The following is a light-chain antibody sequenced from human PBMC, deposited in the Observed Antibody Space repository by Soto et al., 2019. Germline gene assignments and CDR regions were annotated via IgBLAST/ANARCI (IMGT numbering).Light chain of an antibody. J-gene: IGLJ1*01. V-gene: IGLV1-40*01. CDR1: DSNIGAGYD. CDR2: GNT. Sequence: QSVLTQTPSVSGAPGQTITISCTGTDSNIGAGYDVHWYQHLPGRAPKLLIFGNTHRPSGVPDRFSGSKSGTSACLAITGLQPEDEADYYCQSFDNSLSGFYVFGSGTKLTVL. CDR3: QSFDNSLSGFYV.